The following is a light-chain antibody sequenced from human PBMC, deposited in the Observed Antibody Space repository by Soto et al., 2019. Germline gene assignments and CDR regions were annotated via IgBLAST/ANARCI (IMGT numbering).Light chain of an antibody. CDR2: GAS. Sequence: EIVLTQSPGTLSLSPGERATLSCRASQSVSSSYLAWYHQKPGQAPRLLIYGASNRATGIPDRFSGSGSGTDFTLSISRLEPEDFAVYWCQHYGNSPTFGQGTKVDIK. CDR1: QSVSSSY. J-gene: IGKJ1*01. V-gene: IGKV3-20*01. CDR3: QHYGNSPT.